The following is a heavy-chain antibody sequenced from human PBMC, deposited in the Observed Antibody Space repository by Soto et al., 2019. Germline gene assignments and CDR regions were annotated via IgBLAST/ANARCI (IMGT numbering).Heavy chain of an antibody. J-gene: IGHJ4*02. Sequence: EVQLVESGGGPVRPGGSLRLSCAASGFNFITYSLNWVRQAPGKGLEWVASISSSAIYIDYADSVKGRFTISRDNANNSLYLQMNSLRAEDTATYYCVRDGLDYYDTEMLYFDKWGQGTLVTFSS. D-gene: IGHD3-22*01. CDR3: VRDGLDYYDTEMLYFDK. CDR1: GFNFITYS. V-gene: IGHV3-21*02. CDR2: ISSSAIYI.